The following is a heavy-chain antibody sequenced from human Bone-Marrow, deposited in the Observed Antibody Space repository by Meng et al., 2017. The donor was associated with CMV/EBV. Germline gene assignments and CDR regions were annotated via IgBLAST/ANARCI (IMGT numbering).Heavy chain of an antibody. V-gene: IGHV4-61*01. Sequence: SETLSLTCTVSGGSVSSGSYYWSWIRQPPGKGLEWIGEINHSGSTNYNPSLKSRVTISVDTSKNQFSLKLSSVTAANTAVYYCASKGVLRFLEWLSIGGNYYGLDVWGQGTTVTVSS. CDR2: INHSGST. CDR3: ASKGVLRFLEWLSIGGNYYGLDV. J-gene: IGHJ6*02. D-gene: IGHD3-3*01. CDR1: GGSVSSGSYY.